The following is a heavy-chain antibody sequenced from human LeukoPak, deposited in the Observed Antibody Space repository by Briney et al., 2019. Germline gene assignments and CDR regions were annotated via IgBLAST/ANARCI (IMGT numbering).Heavy chain of an antibody. CDR1: GYTFTSYY. CDR3: ASVYLYGMDV. CDR2: INPSGGST. J-gene: IGHJ6*02. V-gene: IGHV1-46*01. Sequence: ASVKVSCKASGYTFTSYYMHWVRQAPGQGLEWMGIINPSGGSTSYAQKFQGRVTMTRDTPTNTVYMELSSLRTEDTAVYYCASVYLYGMDVWGQGTTVTVSS. D-gene: IGHD2-8*01.